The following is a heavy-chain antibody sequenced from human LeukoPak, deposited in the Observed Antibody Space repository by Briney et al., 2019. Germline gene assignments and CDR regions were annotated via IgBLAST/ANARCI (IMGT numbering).Heavy chain of an antibody. V-gene: IGHV4-39*07. J-gene: IGHJ6*03. CDR2: IYYTGNT. CDR3: ARSRYYDILTGYYEYYYYYYMDV. Sequence: PSETLSLTCTVSGVSISSSYSYWGWIRQPPGMGLEWIGSIYYTGNTYYNASLKSQVSISIDTFKNQFSLKLSSVTAADTAVYYCARSRYYDILTGYYEYYYYYYMDVWGKGPRSPSP. CDR1: GVSISSSYSY. D-gene: IGHD3-9*01.